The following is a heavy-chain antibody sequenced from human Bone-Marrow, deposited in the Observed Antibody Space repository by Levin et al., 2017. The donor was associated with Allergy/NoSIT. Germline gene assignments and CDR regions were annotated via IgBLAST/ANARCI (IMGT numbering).Heavy chain of an antibody. J-gene: IGHJ4*02. CDR1: GGSISSYY. Sequence: SETLSLTCTVSGGSISSYYWSWIRQPPGKGLEWIGYIYYSGSTNYNPSLKSRVTISVDTSKNQFSLKLSSVTAADTAVYYCASEGYCSGGSCYELIDWGQGTLVTVSS. V-gene: IGHV4-59*01. CDR3: ASEGYCSGGSCYELID. D-gene: IGHD2-15*01. CDR2: IYYSGST.